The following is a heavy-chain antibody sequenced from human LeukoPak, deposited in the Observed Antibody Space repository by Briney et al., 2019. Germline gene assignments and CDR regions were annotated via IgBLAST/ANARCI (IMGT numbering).Heavy chain of an antibody. J-gene: IGHJ5*02. Sequence: SETLSLTCAVYGGSFSGYYWSWIRQPPGKGLEWNGEINHSGSTNYNPSLKSRVTISVDTSKNQFSLKLSSATAAGTAVYYCARVLLWFGELYSNWFDPWGQGTLVTVSS. V-gene: IGHV4-34*01. CDR2: INHSGST. CDR3: ARVLLWFGELYSNWFDP. CDR1: GGSFSGYY. D-gene: IGHD3-10*01.